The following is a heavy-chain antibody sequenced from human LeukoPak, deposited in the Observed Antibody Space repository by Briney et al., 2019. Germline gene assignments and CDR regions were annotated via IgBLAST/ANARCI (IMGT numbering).Heavy chain of an antibody. J-gene: IGHJ4*02. CDR3: ARDTGCNTFDY. Sequence: GGSLRLSCAASGFTFSNYWMSWVRQAPGKGLEWVANIKEDGSAKYYVDSVKGRFTISRDNAKNSQYLQMNSLRAEDTAVYYCARDTGCNTFDYWGQGTLVTVSS. D-gene: IGHD2-2*02. CDR1: GFTFSNYW. CDR2: IKEDGSAK. V-gene: IGHV3-7*05.